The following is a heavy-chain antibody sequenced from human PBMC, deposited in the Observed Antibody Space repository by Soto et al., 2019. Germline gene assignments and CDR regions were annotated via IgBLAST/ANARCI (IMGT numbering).Heavy chain of an antibody. CDR1: GFTFSSYA. J-gene: IGHJ6*02. CDR3: ARDGRSYYYGMDV. D-gene: IGHD1-26*01. Sequence: QVQLVESGGGVVQPGRSLRLSCAASGFTFSSYAMHWVRQAPGKGLEWVAVISYDGSNKYYADSVKGRFTISRDNSKNTLYLQMNSLRAEDTAVYYCARDGRSYYYGMDVWVQGTTVTVSS. V-gene: IGHV3-30-3*01. CDR2: ISYDGSNK.